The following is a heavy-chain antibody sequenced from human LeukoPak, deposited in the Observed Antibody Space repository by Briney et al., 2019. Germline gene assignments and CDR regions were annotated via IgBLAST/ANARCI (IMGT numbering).Heavy chain of an antibody. CDR3: AREGLGDYCSGGSCYVFY. V-gene: IGHV3-30*09. J-gene: IGHJ4*02. CDR2: ISYDESDK. D-gene: IGHD2-15*01. Sequence: GGSLRLSCAASGFTFSSYAMHWVRQAPGKGLEWVAVISYDESDKYYAGSVKGRFAISRDNAKNSLYLQMNSLRAEDTAVYYCAREGLGDYCSGGSCYVFYWGQGTLVTVSS. CDR1: GFTFSSYA.